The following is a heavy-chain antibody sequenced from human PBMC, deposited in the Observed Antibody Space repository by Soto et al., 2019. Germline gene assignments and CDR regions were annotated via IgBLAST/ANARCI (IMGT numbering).Heavy chain of an antibody. CDR3: ARDGYYYDSSGYYYYFDY. J-gene: IGHJ4*02. Sequence: QVQLVQSGAEVKKPGSSVKVSCKASGGTFSSYAISWVRQAPGQGLEWMGGIIPIFGTANYAQKFLGRVTITADESTSTAYMELSSLRSEDTAVYYCARDGYYYDSSGYYYYFDYWGQGTLVTVSS. CDR1: GGTFSSYA. CDR2: IIPIFGTA. V-gene: IGHV1-69*12. D-gene: IGHD3-22*01.